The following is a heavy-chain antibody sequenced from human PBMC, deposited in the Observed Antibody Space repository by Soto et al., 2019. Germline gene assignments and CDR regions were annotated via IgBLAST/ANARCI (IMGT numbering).Heavy chain of an antibody. CDR1: GFTFSSYA. V-gene: IGHV3-23*01. CDR2: ISGSGGST. D-gene: IGHD6-19*01. CDR3: AKDRGIAVDPTYFDY. Sequence: PGGSLRLSCAASGFTFSSYAMSWVRQAPGKGLEWVSAISGSGGSTYYADSVKGRFTISRDNSKNTLYLQMNSLRAEDTAVYYCAKDRGIAVDPTYFDYWGQGTLVTVSS. J-gene: IGHJ4*02.